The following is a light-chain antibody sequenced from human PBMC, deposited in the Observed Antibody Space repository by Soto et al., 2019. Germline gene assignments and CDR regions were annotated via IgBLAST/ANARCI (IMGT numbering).Light chain of an antibody. Sequence: QFVLTQPPSASGSPGQSVTISCTGTSSDVGGYNYISWYQHHPGKAPKLMIYEVSQRPSGVPDRFSGSKSGNTASLTVSGLXAEDEAAYYCTSYAGSNNRGVFGSGTKVTLL. J-gene: IGLJ1*01. CDR2: EVS. V-gene: IGLV2-8*01. CDR3: TSYAGSNNRGV. CDR1: SSDVGGYNY.